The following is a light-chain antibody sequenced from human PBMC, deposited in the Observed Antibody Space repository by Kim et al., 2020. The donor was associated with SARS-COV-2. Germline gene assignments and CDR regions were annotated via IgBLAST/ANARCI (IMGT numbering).Light chain of an antibody. J-gene: IGLJ3*02. V-gene: IGLV2-14*04. CDR3: SSFADSTTWV. CDR1: SSDVGGYNH. CDR2: DVN. Sequence: GQSITISCTGSSSDVGGYNHVSWYQQHPDKVTKLIIYDVNKRPSGVSSRFSGSKSGNTASLTISGLQTEDEADYYCSSFADSTTWVFGGGTQLTVL.